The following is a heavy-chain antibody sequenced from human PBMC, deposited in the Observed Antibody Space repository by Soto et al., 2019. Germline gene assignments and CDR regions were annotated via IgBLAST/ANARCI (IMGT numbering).Heavy chain of an antibody. D-gene: IGHD3-16*01. Sequence: PSETLSLTCAVSGGSISSGGYSWSWIQQPPGKGLEWIGYIYHSGSTYYNPSLKSRVTISVDRSKNQFSLKLSSVTAADTAVYYCARGPPFHWGQGTLVTVSP. J-gene: IGHJ4*02. CDR2: IYHSGST. V-gene: IGHV4-30-2*01. CDR3: ARGPPFH. CDR1: GGSISSGGYS.